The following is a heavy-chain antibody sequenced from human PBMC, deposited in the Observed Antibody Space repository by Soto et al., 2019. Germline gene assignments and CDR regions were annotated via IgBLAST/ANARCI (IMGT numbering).Heavy chain of an antibody. CDR2: IWYDGSNK. Sequence: GGSLRLSYAASGFTFSSYGMHWVRQAPGKGLEWVAVIWYDGSNKYYADSVKGRFTISRDNSKNTLYLQMNSLRAEDTAVYYCARARGYCSGGSCGPGDWFDPWGQGTLVTVSS. V-gene: IGHV3-30*19. D-gene: IGHD2-15*01. J-gene: IGHJ5*02. CDR3: ARARGYCSGGSCGPGDWFDP. CDR1: GFTFSSYG.